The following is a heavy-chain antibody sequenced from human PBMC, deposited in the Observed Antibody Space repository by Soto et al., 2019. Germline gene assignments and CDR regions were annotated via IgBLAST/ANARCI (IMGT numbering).Heavy chain of an antibody. CDR1: GGTFSSYT. Sequence: SVKVSCKASGGTFSSYTISWVRQAPRQGLEWMGRIIPILGIANYAQKFQGRVTITADKSTSTAYMELSSLRSEDTAVYYCVRWRKFRGVILAQGVWFDPWGQGTLVTVSA. V-gene: IGHV1-69*02. CDR3: VRWRKFRGVILAQGVWFDP. CDR2: IIPILGIA. D-gene: IGHD3-16*02. J-gene: IGHJ5*02.